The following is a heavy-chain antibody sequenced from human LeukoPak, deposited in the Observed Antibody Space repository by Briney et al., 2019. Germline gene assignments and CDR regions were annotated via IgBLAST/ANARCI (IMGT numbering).Heavy chain of an antibody. CDR3: ARRLGSNFAY. J-gene: IGHJ4*02. CDR1: GGSFSGYY. Sequence: AETLSLTCAVSGGSFSGYYWTWIRQPPGKGLEWIGQIIVTHSGKTIYNPSLKSRVTISVDTSKNQFSLNLSSVTAADTAVYYCARRLGSNFAYWSQGALVTVSS. V-gene: IGHV4-34*12. D-gene: IGHD2/OR15-2a*01. CDR2: IIVTHSGKT.